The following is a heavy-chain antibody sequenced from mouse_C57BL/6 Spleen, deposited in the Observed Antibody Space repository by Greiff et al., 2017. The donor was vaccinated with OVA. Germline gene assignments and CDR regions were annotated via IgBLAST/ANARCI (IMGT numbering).Heavy chain of an antibody. J-gene: IGHJ2*01. CDR2: ISDGGSYT. CDR3: ARAGKSFDY. V-gene: IGHV5-4*03. Sequence: DVMLVESGGGLVKPGGSLKLSCAASGFTFSSYAMSWVRQTPEKRLEWVATISDGGSYTYYPDNVKCRFTISRDNAKNNLYLQMSHLKSEDTAMYYCARAGKSFDYWGQGTTLTVSS. CDR1: GFTFSSYA.